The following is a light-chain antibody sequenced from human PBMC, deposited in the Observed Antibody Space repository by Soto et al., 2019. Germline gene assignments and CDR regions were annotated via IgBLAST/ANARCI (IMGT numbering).Light chain of an antibody. CDR3: QQCGRSH. V-gene: IGKV3-20*01. CDR2: GAS. J-gene: IGKJ5*01. CDR1: QSVSSSY. Sequence: EIVLTQSPATLSLSPGERATLSCRASQSVSSSYLAWYQQKPGQAPRLLIYGASSRATGIPDRFSGSGSGTDFTLTISKLEPADFAVYYCQQCGRSHFGQGTRLEIK.